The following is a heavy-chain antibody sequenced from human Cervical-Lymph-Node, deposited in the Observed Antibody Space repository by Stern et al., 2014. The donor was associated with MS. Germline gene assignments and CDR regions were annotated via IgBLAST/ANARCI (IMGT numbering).Heavy chain of an antibody. Sequence: VQLVESGGGLVQPGRSLRLSCAASGVTFDDYAMHWVRQAPGMGLEWVSGISWNSGTIGYADSVKRRFTISRDNAKSSLYLQMNSLRAEETAVYYCVKDSSSHYFHYGMDVWGQGTTVTVSS. D-gene: IGHD6-13*01. CDR3: VKDSSSHYFHYGMDV. CDR1: GVTFDDYA. CDR2: ISWNSGTI. V-gene: IGHV3-9*01. J-gene: IGHJ6*02.